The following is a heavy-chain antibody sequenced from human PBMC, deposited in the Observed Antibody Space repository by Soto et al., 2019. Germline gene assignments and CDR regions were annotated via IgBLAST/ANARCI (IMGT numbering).Heavy chain of an antibody. Sequence: QVQLVQSGAEVKKPGSSVKVSCKASGGTFSSYAISWVRQAPGQGLEWMGGIIPIFGTANYAQKFQGRVTITADDSTSTAYMELSSLRSEDTAVYYCARNTGAGGVVPAAINYYYYGMDVWGQGTTVTVSS. CDR1: GGTFSSYA. V-gene: IGHV1-69*01. J-gene: IGHJ6*02. CDR2: IIPIFGTA. CDR3: ARNTGAGGVVPAAINYYYYGMDV. D-gene: IGHD2-2*02.